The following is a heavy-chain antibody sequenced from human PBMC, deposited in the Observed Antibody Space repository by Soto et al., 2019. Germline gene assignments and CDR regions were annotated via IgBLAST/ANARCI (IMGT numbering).Heavy chain of an antibody. V-gene: IGHV3-30-3*01. Sequence: PGGSLRLSCAASGFTFSSYAMHWVRQAPGKGPEWVAVISYDGSNKYYADSVKGRFTISRDNSKNTLYLQMNSLRAEDTAVYYCARTYQGSLDSSGTPGYWGQGTLVTVSS. J-gene: IGHJ4*02. D-gene: IGHD6-19*01. CDR3: ARTYQGSLDSSGTPGY. CDR1: GFTFSSYA. CDR2: ISYDGSNK.